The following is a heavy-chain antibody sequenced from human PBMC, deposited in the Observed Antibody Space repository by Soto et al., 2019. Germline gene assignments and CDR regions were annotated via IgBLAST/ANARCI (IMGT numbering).Heavy chain of an antibody. V-gene: IGHV3-15*07. J-gene: IGHJ4*02. CDR1: GFTFNTAW. D-gene: IGHD3-3*01. Sequence: EVQLVESGGDLVKPGGSLRLSCAASGFTFNTAWMNWVRQAPGKGLEWVGRIKSETDGGTTDYGAPVKGRFTISRDDSQNTLYLQMDSLKTEDTAVYYCTTGGDIWSSYYKYWGQGTLVTVSS. CDR2: IKSETDGGTT. CDR3: TTGGDIWSSYYKY.